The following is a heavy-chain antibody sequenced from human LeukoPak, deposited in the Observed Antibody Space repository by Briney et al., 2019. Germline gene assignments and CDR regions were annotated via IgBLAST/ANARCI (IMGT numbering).Heavy chain of an antibody. J-gene: IGHJ4*02. Sequence: PSQTLSLTCTVSGGSISSGGYYWSWIRQPPGKGLEWIGYIYHSGSTYYNPSLKSRVTISVGRSKNQFSLKLSSVTAADTAVYYCARWRTSVKESYFDYWGQGTLVTVSS. CDR1: GGSISSGGYY. CDR2: IYHSGST. D-gene: IGHD1-14*01. CDR3: ARWRTSVKESYFDY. V-gene: IGHV4-30-2*01.